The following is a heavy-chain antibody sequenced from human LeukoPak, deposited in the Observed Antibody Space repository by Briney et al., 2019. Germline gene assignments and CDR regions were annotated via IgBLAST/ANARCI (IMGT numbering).Heavy chain of an antibody. Sequence: PSQTLSLTCTVSGGSISSGSYYWSWIRQPAGKGLEWIGRIYTSGSTNYNPSLKSRVTISVDTSKNQFSLKLSSVTAADTAVYYCAREGLRDFGVVITYYYYYYVDVWGKGTTVTVSS. D-gene: IGHD3-3*01. V-gene: IGHV4-61*02. J-gene: IGHJ6*03. CDR3: AREGLRDFGVVITYYYYYYVDV. CDR1: GGSISSGSYY. CDR2: IYTSGST.